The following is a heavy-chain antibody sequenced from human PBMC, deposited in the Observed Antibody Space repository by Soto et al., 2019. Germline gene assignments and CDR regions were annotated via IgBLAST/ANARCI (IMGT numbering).Heavy chain of an antibody. D-gene: IGHD6-13*01. Sequence: SETLSLTCTFSGGSISSYYWSWFRQPPGKGLEWIGYIYYSGSNNYNPSLKSRVTISVDTSKNQFSLKLSSVTAADTAVYYCARGAAGPFDYWGQGTLVTVSS. CDR2: IYYSGSN. CDR3: ARGAAGPFDY. V-gene: IGHV4-59*08. J-gene: IGHJ4*02. CDR1: GGSISSYY.